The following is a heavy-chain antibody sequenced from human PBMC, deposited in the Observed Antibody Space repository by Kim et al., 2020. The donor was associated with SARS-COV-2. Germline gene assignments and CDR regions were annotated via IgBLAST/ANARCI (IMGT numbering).Heavy chain of an antibody. V-gene: IGHV4-59*08. Sequence: SETLSLTCTVSGASITSYYWSWIRQSPGKGLEWIAYIFYSGSTAYHPSLQSRVSISVDTSKNQFSLKLTSLTAVDTACYCCGSGGGFLPPSFNSWGKG. CDR2: IFYSGST. CDR3: GSGGGFLPPSFNS. D-gene: IGHD3-16*01. CDR1: GASITSYY. J-gene: IGHJ6*03.